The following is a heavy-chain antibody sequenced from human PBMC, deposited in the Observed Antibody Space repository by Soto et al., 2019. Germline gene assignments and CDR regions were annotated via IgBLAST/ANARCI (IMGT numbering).Heavy chain of an antibody. J-gene: IGHJ4*02. CDR3: ARRPRCSGGICYYGLDN. V-gene: IGHV1-8*01. Sequence: QVQLVQSGAEVKKPGASVKVSCKASGYTFTNSDINWVRQAPGQGLEWMGWMNPDSGHAAYAQKFQGRVTLTTSTSTSTVYMEMRSLGSEETAVYYCARRPRCSGGICYYGLDNWGQGTLVTVSS. CDR1: GYTFTNSD. D-gene: IGHD2-15*01. CDR2: MNPDSGHA.